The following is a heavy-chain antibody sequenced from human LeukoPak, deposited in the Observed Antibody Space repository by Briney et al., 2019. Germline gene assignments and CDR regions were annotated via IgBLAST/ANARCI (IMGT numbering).Heavy chain of an antibody. CDR2: IYYSGST. CDR1: GGSISSTSYY. Sequence: SETLSLTCTVSGGSISSTSYYWGWIRQSPGKGLEWIGSIYYSGSTYYNPSLKGRFTISVDTSKNQFYLKVRSVTAADTAVYYCARHFWRGTNRFDPWGQGTLVTVSS. V-gene: IGHV4-39*01. J-gene: IGHJ5*02. CDR3: ARHFWRGTNRFDP. D-gene: IGHD3-3*01.